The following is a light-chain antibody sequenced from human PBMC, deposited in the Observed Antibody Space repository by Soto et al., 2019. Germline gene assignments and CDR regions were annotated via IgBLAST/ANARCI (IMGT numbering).Light chain of an antibody. CDR2: GAS. CDR1: QSVSSSY. CDR3: QQYGSSPWT. V-gene: IGKV3-20*01. J-gene: IGKJ1*01. Sequence: MVLTQAPGTLSLSQGERPTLSCRASQSVSSSYLAWYQQKPGQAPRLLIYGASSRATGIPDRFSGSGSGTDFTLTISRLEPEDFAVYYCQQYGSSPWTFGQGTKVDI.